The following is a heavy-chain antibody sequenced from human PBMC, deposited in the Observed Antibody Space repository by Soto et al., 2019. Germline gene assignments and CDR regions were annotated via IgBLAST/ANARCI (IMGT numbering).Heavy chain of an antibody. J-gene: IGHJ4*02. D-gene: IGHD3-22*01. V-gene: IGHV1-69*13. CDR3: ARDGTLYEPRAYDYLL. CDR2: ITPMFGTP. CDR1: GGTFSSNT. Sequence: SVKVSCKASGGTFSSNTITWVRQAPGQGLEWMGGITPMFGTPNYAQKFRGRVTITADESTSTAYMELSSLRSEDTAMYFCARDGTLYEPRAYDYLLWGQGTLVTVSS.